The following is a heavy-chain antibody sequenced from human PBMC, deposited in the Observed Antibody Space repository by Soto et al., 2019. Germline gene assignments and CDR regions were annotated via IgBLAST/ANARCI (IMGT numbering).Heavy chain of an antibody. CDR3: ARDTHYHYYDSSGYYYGAFDI. CDR2: INPNSGGT. V-gene: IGHV1-2*04. Sequence: GASVKVSCKASGYTFTGYYMHWVRQAPGQGLEWMGWINPNSGGTNYAQKFQGWVTMTRDTSISTAYMELSRLRSDDTAVYYCARDTHYHYYDSSGYYYGAFDISGPVTTATVSS. D-gene: IGHD3-22*01. CDR1: GYTFTGYY. J-gene: IGHJ3*02.